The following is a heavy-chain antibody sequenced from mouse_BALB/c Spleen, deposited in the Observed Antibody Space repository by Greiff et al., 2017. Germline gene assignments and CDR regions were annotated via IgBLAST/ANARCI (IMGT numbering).Heavy chain of an antibody. D-gene: IGHD2-4*01. Sequence: EVMLVESGGGLVKPGGSLKLSCAASGFTFSSYAMSWVRQTPEKRLEWVASISSGGSTYYPDSVKGRFTISRDNARNILYLQMSSLRSEDTAMYYCARGRDYDEGFDYWGQGTTLTVSS. V-gene: IGHV5-6-5*01. CDR1: GFTFSSYA. J-gene: IGHJ2*01. CDR2: ISSGGST. CDR3: ARGRDYDEGFDY.